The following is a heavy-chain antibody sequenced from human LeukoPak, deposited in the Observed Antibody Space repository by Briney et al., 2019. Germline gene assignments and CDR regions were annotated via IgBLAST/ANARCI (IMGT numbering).Heavy chain of an antibody. Sequence: PSQTLSLTCTVSGGSISSGDYYWGWIRQPPGKGLEWIGYIYYSGSTYYHPSLKSRVTISVDTSKNQCSLKLSSVTAADTAVYYCARGGIVGATSAFDIWGQGTMVTVSS. V-gene: IGHV4-30-4*01. D-gene: IGHD1-26*01. CDR2: IYYSGST. J-gene: IGHJ3*02. CDR1: GGSISSGDYY. CDR3: ARGGIVGATSAFDI.